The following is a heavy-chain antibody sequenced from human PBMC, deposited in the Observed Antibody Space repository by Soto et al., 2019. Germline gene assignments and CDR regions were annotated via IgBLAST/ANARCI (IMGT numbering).Heavy chain of an antibody. CDR3: ARDQYAVGGDF. Sequence: QVQLVQSGAEVKKPGASVKVSCKASGYTFTDYGVIWVRQAPGQGLEWMGWINTYNGKTNYAPKVQARVTMTTNTSTTTAYMELRSLTSDEASVYYCARDQYAVGGDFWGQGTLVTVSS. CDR2: INTYNGKT. D-gene: IGHD2-15*01. CDR1: GYTFTDYG. V-gene: IGHV1-18*01. J-gene: IGHJ4*02.